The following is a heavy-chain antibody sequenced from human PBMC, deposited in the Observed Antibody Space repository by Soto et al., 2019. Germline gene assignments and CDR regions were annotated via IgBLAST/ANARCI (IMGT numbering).Heavy chain of an antibody. Sequence: ASVKVSCKASGYTFTSYYMHWVRQAPGQGLEWMGIINPSGGSTSYAQKFQGRVTMTRDTSTSTVYMELSSLRSEDTAVYYCARDRYSSGPSYYYGMDVWGQGTTVTVSS. J-gene: IGHJ6*02. D-gene: IGHD6-19*01. CDR1: GYTFTSYY. CDR2: INPSGGST. V-gene: IGHV1-46*01. CDR3: ARDRYSSGPSYYYGMDV.